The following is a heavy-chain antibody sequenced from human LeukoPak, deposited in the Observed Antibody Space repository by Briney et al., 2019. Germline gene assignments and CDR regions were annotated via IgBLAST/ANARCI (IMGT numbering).Heavy chain of an antibody. CDR1: GGTFSSYA. V-gene: IGHV1-69*06. CDR2: IIPIFGPA. J-gene: IGHJ6*03. CDR3: ARGGFSGYVQGFYYYMDV. D-gene: IGHD5-12*01. Sequence: SVKVSCKASGGTFSSYAISWVRQAPGQGLEWMGGIIPIFGPANYAQKFQGRVTITADKSTSTAYMELNSLRSEDTAVYYCARGGFSGYVQGFYYYMDVWGKGTTVTVSS.